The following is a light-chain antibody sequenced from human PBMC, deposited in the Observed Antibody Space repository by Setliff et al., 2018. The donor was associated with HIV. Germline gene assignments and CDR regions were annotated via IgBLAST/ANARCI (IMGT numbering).Light chain of an antibody. CDR2: SVT. CDR1: SSDIGDYSY. Sequence: QSALTQPASVSGSPGQSITISCTGTSSDIGDYSYVSWYQQHPGKAPKLIIFSVTYRPSGVSDRFSGPKSGNTASLTISGLQPEDEADYYCASHRDANTLEVFGTGTKVTVL. CDR3: ASHRDANTLEV. J-gene: IGLJ1*01. V-gene: IGLV2-14*03.